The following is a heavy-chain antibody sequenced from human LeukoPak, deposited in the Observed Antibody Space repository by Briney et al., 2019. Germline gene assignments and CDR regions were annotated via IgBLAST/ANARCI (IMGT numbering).Heavy chain of an antibody. CDR2: INPNSGGT. J-gene: IGHJ4*02. V-gene: IGHV1-2*02. D-gene: IGHD3-10*01. CDR1: GYTFTGYY. CDR3: ARDPPGRFGELVPLSY. Sequence: ASVKVSCKASGYTFTGYYMHWVRQAPGQGLEWMGWINPNSGGTNYAQKFQGRVTMTRDTSTSTAHMELRSLRSDDTAVYYCARDPPGRFGELVPLSYWGQGTLVTVSS.